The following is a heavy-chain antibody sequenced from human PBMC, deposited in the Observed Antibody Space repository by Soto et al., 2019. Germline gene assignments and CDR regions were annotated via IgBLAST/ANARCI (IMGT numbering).Heavy chain of an antibody. CDR2: ISSSSSYI. CDR3: ARDYSSGNDAFDI. V-gene: IGHV3-21*06. D-gene: IGHD6-19*01. J-gene: IGHJ3*02. Sequence: EVQLVESGGGLVKPGGSLRLSCAASGFTFSSYSMNWVRQAPGKGLEWVSSISSSSSYIYYADSVKGRFTISRDNAKNLLYLQMNGLRAEDTAVYYCARDYSSGNDAFDIWGQGTMVTVSS. CDR1: GFTFSSYS.